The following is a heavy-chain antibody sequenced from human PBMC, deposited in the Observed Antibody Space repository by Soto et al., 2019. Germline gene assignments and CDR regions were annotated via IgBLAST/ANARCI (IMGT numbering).Heavy chain of an antibody. Sequence: ASVKVSCKASGYTFTSYGISWVRPAPGQGLEWMGWISAYNRNTNYAQKLQGRVTMTTDTSTSTAYMELRSLRSDDTAVYYCAIAILSGHDSSGFDDRSQGSLVTGSS. CDR2: ISAYNRNT. J-gene: IGHJ4*02. CDR3: AIAILSGHDSSGFDD. CDR1: GYTFTSYG. D-gene: IGHD3-22*01. V-gene: IGHV1-18*01.